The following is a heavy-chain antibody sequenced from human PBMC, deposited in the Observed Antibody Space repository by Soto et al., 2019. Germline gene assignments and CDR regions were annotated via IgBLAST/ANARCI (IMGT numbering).Heavy chain of an antibody. V-gene: IGHV3-30*09. CDR1: RFIFSDYA. J-gene: IGHJ4*02. D-gene: IGHD6-13*01. CDR3: AKARHSTSWYGVEADF. Sequence: QVQLVESGGGVVQPGRSLRLSCAASRFIFSDYAMHWVRQAPGKGLERVAVISYGGDNKYYADSVRGRFAISRDNLKNPLYLQMNSMNPEDTAVYNCAKARHSTSWYGVEADFWGQGTLVTVSS. CDR2: ISYGGDNK.